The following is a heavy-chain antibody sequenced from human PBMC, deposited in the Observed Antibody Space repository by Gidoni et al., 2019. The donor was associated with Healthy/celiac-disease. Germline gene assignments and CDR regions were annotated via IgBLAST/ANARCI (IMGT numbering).Heavy chain of an antibody. V-gene: IGHV3-30-3*01. Sequence: QVQLVESGGGVVQPGRSLRLSCAASGFTFSSYAMHWVRQAPGKGLEWVAFISYDGSNKYYADSVKGRFTISRDNSKNTLYLQMNSLRAEDTAVYYCARDGAGYYDSSGYSDYWGQGTLVTVSS. CDR3: ARDGAGYYDSSGYSDY. D-gene: IGHD3-22*01. J-gene: IGHJ4*02. CDR1: GFTFSSYA. CDR2: ISYDGSNK.